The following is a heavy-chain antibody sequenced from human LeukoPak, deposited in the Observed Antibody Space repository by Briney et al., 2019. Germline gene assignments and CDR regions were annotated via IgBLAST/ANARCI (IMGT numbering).Heavy chain of an antibody. Sequence: PSETLSLTCTVSGGSISSYYWSWIRQPPGKGLEWIGYIYYSGSTNYNPSLKSRVTISVDTSKNQFSLKLSSVAAADTAVYYCARVYSYAFYFDYWSQGTLVTVSS. CDR1: GGSISSYY. CDR2: IYYSGST. CDR3: ARVYSYAFYFDY. J-gene: IGHJ4*02. D-gene: IGHD5-18*01. V-gene: IGHV4-59*01.